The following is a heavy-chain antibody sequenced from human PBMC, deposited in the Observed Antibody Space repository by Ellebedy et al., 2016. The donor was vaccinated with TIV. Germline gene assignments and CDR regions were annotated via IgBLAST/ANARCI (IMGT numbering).Heavy chain of an antibody. J-gene: IGHJ3*02. D-gene: IGHD3-10*01. CDR1: GFTFSSYW. Sequence: GESLKISCAASGFTFSSYWMHWVRQVPGKGLVWVSRINSDGSSISYSDSVKGRFTISRDNAKNTLYLQMNSLRAEDTAVHYCARAMVRGVIGGGDAFDIWGQGTMVTVSS. CDR3: ARAMVRGVIGGGDAFDI. V-gene: IGHV3-74*01. CDR2: INSDGSSI.